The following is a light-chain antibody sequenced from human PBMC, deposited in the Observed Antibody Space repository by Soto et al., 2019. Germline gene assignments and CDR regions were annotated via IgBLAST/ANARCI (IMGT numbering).Light chain of an antibody. J-gene: IGKJ3*01. CDR1: QRVISNY. CDR3: QQYATSPFT. Sequence: DIVLTQSPGTVSLSPGERVTLSCRASQRVISNYLAWYQQKVGQAPRLLIYGASSRATGIPDRFSGSGSGTDFTLTISRLQPEDFAVYYCQQYATSPFTFGPGTKLDIK. CDR2: GAS. V-gene: IGKV3-20*01.